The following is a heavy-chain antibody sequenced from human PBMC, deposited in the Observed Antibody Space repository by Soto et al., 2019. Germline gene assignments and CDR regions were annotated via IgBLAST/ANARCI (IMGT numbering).Heavy chain of an antibody. J-gene: IGHJ4*02. V-gene: IGHV3-23*01. CDR1: GFAFSSYA. CDR3: AKDPRYSSSTSFDY. Sequence: GSLRLSCAASGFAFSSYAMSWVRQAPGKGLEWVSAISGSGGSTYYADSVKGRFTISRDNSKNTLYLQMNSLRAEDTAVYYCAKDPRYSSSTSFDYWGQGTLVTVSS. CDR2: ISGSGGST. D-gene: IGHD6-13*01.